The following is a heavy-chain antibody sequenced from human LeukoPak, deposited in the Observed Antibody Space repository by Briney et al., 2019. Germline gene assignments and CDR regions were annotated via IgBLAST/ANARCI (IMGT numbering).Heavy chain of an antibody. CDR1: GYSISSGYY. V-gene: IGHV4-38-2*01. Sequence: PSETLSLTCAVSGYSISSGYYWGWIRQPPGKGLECIGSIYHSGSTYYNPSLKSRVTISVDTSKNQFSLKLSSVTAADTAVYYCARGWPAANDDAFDIWGQGTMVTVSS. CDR3: ARGWPAANDDAFDI. J-gene: IGHJ3*02. D-gene: IGHD2-2*01. CDR2: IYHSGST.